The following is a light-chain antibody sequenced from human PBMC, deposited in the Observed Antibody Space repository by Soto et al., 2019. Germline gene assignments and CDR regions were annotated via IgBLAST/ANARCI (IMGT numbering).Light chain of an antibody. CDR1: SSNIGSRT. CDR3: AAWDDSLNGHV. CDR2: SNT. V-gene: IGLV1-44*01. Sequence: QAVVTQTPSASGTPGQRITISCSGSSSNIGSRTVNWYQQFPGTAPKVLIYSNTQRPSGVPDRISASKSGTTASLAISGLQSEDEADYYCAAWDDSLNGHVFGGGTKVTVL. J-gene: IGLJ2*01.